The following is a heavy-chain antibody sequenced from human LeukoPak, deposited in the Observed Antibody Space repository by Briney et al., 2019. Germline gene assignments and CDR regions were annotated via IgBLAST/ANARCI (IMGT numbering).Heavy chain of an antibody. Sequence: PSETLSLTCTVSGGSISSGGYYWSWIRQHPGKGLEWIGYIYYSGSTYYNPSLKSRVTISVDTSKNQFSLKLSSVIAADTAVYYCARDRGYYGSGTDPSYYGMDVWGKGTTVTVSS. V-gene: IGHV4-31*03. CDR2: IYYSGST. CDR3: ARDRGYYGSGTDPSYYGMDV. D-gene: IGHD3-10*01. CDR1: GGSISSGGYY. J-gene: IGHJ6*04.